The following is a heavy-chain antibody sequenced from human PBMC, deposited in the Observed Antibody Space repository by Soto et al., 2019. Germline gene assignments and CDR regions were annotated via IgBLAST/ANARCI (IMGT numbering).Heavy chain of an antibody. D-gene: IGHD3-16*02. CDR2: ISYDVSDK. V-gene: IGHV3-30*18. J-gene: IGHJ4*02. Sequence: QVQLVESGGGVVQPGRSLRLSCAASGFTFSSYAMHWVRQAPGKGLEWVAVISYDVSDKYYADSVKGRFTISRDNSKNTLNLQMNSLRADDTAVYYCAKALGELSPESYDYWGQGTLITVSS. CDR1: GFTFSSYA. CDR3: AKALGELSPESYDY.